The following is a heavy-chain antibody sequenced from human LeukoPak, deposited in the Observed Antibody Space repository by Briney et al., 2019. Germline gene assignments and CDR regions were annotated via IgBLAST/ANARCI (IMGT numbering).Heavy chain of an antibody. CDR3: AREGGGDTAMVSAYFDY. CDR2: INPSGGST. J-gene: IGHJ4*02. CDR1: GYTFTSYY. D-gene: IGHD5-18*01. V-gene: IGHV1-46*01. Sequence: GASVTVSCKASGYTFTSYYMHWVRQAPGQGLEWMGIINPSGGSTSYAQKFQGRVTMTRDTSTSTVYMELSSLRSEDTAVYYCAREGGGDTAMVSAYFDYWGQGTLVTVSS.